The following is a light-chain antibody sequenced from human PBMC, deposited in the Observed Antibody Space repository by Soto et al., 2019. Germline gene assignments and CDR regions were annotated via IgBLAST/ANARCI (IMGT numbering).Light chain of an antibody. CDR1: RSDIGLYNY. V-gene: IGLV2-14*01. CDR2: EVT. Sequence: QSALTQPASVSGSPGQSITISCAGTRSDIGLYNYVSWYHQPPGEAPQLLIYEVTNRPSGVSHRFSGSKAGNTASLTISGLQGEDEGDYYCSSHAGRGSVLFGGGTKVTVL. J-gene: IGLJ2*01. CDR3: SSHAGRGSVL.